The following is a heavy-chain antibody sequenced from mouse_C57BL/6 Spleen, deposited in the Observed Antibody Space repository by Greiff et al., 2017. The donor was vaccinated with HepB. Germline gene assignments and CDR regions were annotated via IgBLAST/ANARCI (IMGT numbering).Heavy chain of an antibody. CDR2: ISYDGSN. V-gene: IGHV3-6*01. Sequence: EVQLQQSGPGLVKPSQSLSLTCSVTGYSITSGYYWNWIRQFPGNKLEWMGYISYDGSNNYNPSLKNRISITRDTSKNQFFLKLNSVTTEDTATYYCARDGYYGTSRWGTGTTVTVSS. D-gene: IGHD1-1*01. J-gene: IGHJ1*03. CDR1: GYSITSGYY. CDR3: ARDGYYGTSR.